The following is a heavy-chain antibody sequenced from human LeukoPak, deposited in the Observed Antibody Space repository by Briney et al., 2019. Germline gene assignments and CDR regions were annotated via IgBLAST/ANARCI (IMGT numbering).Heavy chain of an antibody. CDR2: NRYDGSNK. Sequence: GGSLRLSCAASEFTFSSYGMHWVRQAPGKGLEWVAFNRYDGSNKYYADSVKGRFTISRDNSKNTLYLQMNSLRAEDTAVYYCARDSDGMATTFDYWGQGTLVTVSS. D-gene: IGHD5-24*01. V-gene: IGHV3-30*02. CDR3: ARDSDGMATTFDY. J-gene: IGHJ4*02. CDR1: EFTFSSYG.